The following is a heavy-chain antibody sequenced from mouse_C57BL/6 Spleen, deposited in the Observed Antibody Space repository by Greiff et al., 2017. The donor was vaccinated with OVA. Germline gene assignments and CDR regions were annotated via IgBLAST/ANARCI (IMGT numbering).Heavy chain of an antibody. CDR2: ISSGGSYT. J-gene: IGHJ2*01. CDR1: GFTFSSYG. V-gene: IGHV5-6*01. CDR3: ARLGSYFDD. Sequence: EVKVVESGGDLVKPGGSLKLSCAASGFTFSSYGMSWVRQTPDKRLEWVATISSGGSYTYYPDSVKGRFTISRDNAKNTLYLQMSSLKSEDTARYYCARLGSYFDDGGQGTTLTVSS.